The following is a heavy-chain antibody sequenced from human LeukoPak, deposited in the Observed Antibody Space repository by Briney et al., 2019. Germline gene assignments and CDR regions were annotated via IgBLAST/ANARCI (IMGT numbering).Heavy chain of an antibody. V-gene: IGHV5-51*01. CDR3: AIGLGSSSYYYYGMDV. Sequence: GESLKISCKGSGYRFTSYWIGWVRQMPGKGLEWMGIIYPGDSDTRYSPSFQGQVTISADKSISTAYLQWSSLKASDTAMYYCAIGLGSSSYYYYGMDVWGQGTTVTVSS. CDR1: GYRFTSYW. D-gene: IGHD6-13*01. J-gene: IGHJ6*02. CDR2: IYPGDSDT.